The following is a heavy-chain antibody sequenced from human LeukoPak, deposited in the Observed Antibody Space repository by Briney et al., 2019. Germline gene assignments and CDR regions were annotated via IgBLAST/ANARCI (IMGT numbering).Heavy chain of an antibody. CDR2: IYYSGST. D-gene: IGHD6-19*01. V-gene: IGHV4-59*08. CDR1: GSSISSYY. CDR3: ARLVAVAGVFDY. J-gene: IGHJ4*02. Sequence: PSETLSLTCTVPGSSISSYYWSWIRQPPGKGLEWIGYIYYSGSTNYNPSLKSRVTISVDTSKNQFSLKLSSVTAADTAVYYCARLVAVAGVFDYWGQGTLVTVSS.